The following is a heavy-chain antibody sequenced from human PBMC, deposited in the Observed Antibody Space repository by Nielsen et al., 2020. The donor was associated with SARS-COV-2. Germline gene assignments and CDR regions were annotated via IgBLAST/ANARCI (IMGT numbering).Heavy chain of an antibody. Sequence: ASVKVSCKASGYTFTSYAMHWVRQAPGQRLEWMGWINAGNGNTKYSQKFQGRVTMTEDTSIDTAYLDLNGLTSDDTAIYFCATDSPIGVVIYALAHWGQGTPVTVSS. CDR2: INAGNGNT. J-gene: IGHJ4*02. CDR1: GYTFTSYA. CDR3: ATDSPIGVVIYALAH. V-gene: IGHV1-3*01. D-gene: IGHD3-3*01.